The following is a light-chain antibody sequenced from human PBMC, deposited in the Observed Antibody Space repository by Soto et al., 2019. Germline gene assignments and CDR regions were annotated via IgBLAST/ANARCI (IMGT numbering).Light chain of an antibody. CDR2: GAC. Sequence: EIVLTQSPGTLSLSPGERATLSCRASQSVSSRYLAWYQQKPGQAPRHLIYGACSRATGIPDRFSGSGSGTEFTLTISRLEPEDFAVYYCQQYGSSPKLTFGGGTKVEIK. CDR3: QQYGSSPKLT. V-gene: IGKV3-20*01. CDR1: QSVSSRY. J-gene: IGKJ4*01.